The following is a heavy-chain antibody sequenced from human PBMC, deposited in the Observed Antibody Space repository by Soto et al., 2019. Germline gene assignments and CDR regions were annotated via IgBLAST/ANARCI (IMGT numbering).Heavy chain of an antibody. D-gene: IGHD1-1*01. CDR1: GFTFSTYA. J-gene: IGHJ4*02. Sequence: GSLRLSCAAYGFTFSTYAMNWVRQAPGKGLEWVAVIVGGASGIDYADSVKGRFTISRDNSKNTLYLQMTSLRVEDTATYFCAKDLRPDGRYDLDYWGQGTLVTVSS. V-gene: IGHV3-23*01. CDR2: IVGGASGI. CDR3: AKDLRPDGRYDLDY.